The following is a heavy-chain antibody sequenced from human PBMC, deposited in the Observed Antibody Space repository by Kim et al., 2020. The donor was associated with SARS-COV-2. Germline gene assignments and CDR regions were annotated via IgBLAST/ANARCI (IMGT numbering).Heavy chain of an antibody. V-gene: IGHV1-2*06. Sequence: ASVKVSCKASGYTFTGYYMHWVRQAPGQGLEWMGRINPNSGGSNYAQKFQGRVTMTRDMSISTAYMELSRLRSDDTAVYYCARDNNPYYYGSGSYSSYYYYMDVWGKGTTVTVSS. CDR2: INPNSGGS. D-gene: IGHD3-10*01. CDR1: GYTFTGYY. J-gene: IGHJ6*03. CDR3: ARDNNPYYYGSGSYSSYYYYMDV.